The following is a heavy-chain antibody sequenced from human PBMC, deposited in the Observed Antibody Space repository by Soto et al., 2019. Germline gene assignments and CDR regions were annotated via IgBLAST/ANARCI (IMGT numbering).Heavy chain of an antibody. J-gene: IGHJ4*02. D-gene: IGHD6-19*01. Sequence: GESLKISCKGSGYSFTSYWIGWVRQMPGKGLEWMGIIDPDSNTRYSPSFQGQVTISADKSINTAYLQWSSLKAADTAMHYCARRTYSSGWRHYFDYWGKGTLVTVSS. CDR3: ARRTYSSGWRHYFDY. CDR1: GYSFTSYW. V-gene: IGHV5-51*01. CDR2: IDPDSNT.